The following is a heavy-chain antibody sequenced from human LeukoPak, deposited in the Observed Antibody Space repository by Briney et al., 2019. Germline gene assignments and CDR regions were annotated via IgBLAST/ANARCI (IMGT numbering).Heavy chain of an antibody. Sequence: GGSLRLSCAASGLTFSSYAMNWLRQAPGKGLEWVSAISPSGGSTYYADSVKGRFTISRDNSQLYLQMTSLRAEDTAVYYCAKGGGGNFPFDYWGQGTLVTVSS. V-gene: IGHV3-23*01. CDR2: ISPSGGST. CDR1: GLTFSSYA. J-gene: IGHJ4*02. D-gene: IGHD4-23*01. CDR3: AKGGGGNFPFDY.